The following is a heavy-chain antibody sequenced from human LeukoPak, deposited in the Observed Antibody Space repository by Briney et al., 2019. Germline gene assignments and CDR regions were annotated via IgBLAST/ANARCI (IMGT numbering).Heavy chain of an antibody. CDR1: GDSVASNSTA. CDR2: TYYRSKWYN. D-gene: IGHD5-24*01. J-gene: IGHJ3*01. Sequence: SQTLSLTCVISGDSVASNSTACNWIRQSPSRGLEGLGRTYYRSKWYNDYALSMKSRITINPDTSKNQFSLQLNSVTPEDTAVYYCARGGQGDGYSADEAFDFWGQGTMVTVS. CDR3: ARGGQGDGYSADEAFDF. V-gene: IGHV6-1*01.